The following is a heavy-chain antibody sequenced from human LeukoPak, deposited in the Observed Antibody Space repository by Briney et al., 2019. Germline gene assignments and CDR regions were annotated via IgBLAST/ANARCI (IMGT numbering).Heavy chain of an antibody. Sequence: GGSLRLSCTASGFTFGDYAMSWFRQAPGKGLEWVGFIRSKAYGGTTEYAASVKGRFTISRDDSKSIAYLQMNSLKTEDTAVYYCTREGVSACGGDCYTSDYWSQGTLVTVSS. V-gene: IGHV3-49*03. CDR3: TREGVSACGGDCYTSDY. CDR1: GFTFGDYA. CDR2: IRSKAYGGTT. J-gene: IGHJ4*02. D-gene: IGHD2-21*02.